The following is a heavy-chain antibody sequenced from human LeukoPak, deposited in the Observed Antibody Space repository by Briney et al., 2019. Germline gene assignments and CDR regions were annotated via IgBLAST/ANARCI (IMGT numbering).Heavy chain of an antibody. CDR2: FYDSGGT. CDR1: GGSISSYY. CDR3: ASTSIWLAFDI. V-gene: IGHV4-59*01. J-gene: IGHJ3*02. D-gene: IGHD6-13*01. Sequence: SETLSLTCTVSGGSISSYYWSWIRQPPGKGLEWIGCFYDSGGTSYNPSLNSRVTISLDTSKNQFSLRLTSVTAADAAVYYCASTSIWLAFDIWGQGTMVTVSS.